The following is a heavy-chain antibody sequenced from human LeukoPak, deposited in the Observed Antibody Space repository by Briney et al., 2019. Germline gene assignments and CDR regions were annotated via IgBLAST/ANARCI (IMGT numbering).Heavy chain of an antibody. J-gene: IGHJ4*02. CDR3: ARNFGGNDLVY. D-gene: IGHD4-23*01. CDR2: IYYSGST. CDR1: GGSISSYY. Sequence: SETLSLTCTVSGGSISSYYWSWIRQPPGKGLEWIGYIYYSGSTNYNPSLKSRVTISVDTSKNQFSLKLSSVTAADTAVYYCARNFGGNDLVYWGQGTLVTVSS. V-gene: IGHV4-59*01.